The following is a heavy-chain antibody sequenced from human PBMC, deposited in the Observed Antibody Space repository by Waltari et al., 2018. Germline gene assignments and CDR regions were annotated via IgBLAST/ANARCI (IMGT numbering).Heavy chain of an antibody. CDR1: GFTFSSYS. CDR3: ARHARPDAFDI. D-gene: IGHD2-2*01. CDR2: IYHSGST. V-gene: IGHV4-38-2*01. Sequence: VQLVESGGGLVQPGGSLRLSCAASGFTFSSYSMNWVRQAPGKGLEWIGSIYHSGSTYYNPSLKSRVTISVDTSKNQFSLKLSSVTAADTAVYYCARHARPDAFDIWGQGTMVTVSS. J-gene: IGHJ3*02.